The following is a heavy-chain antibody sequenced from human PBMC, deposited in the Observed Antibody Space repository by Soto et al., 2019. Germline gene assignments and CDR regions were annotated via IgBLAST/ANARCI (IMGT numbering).Heavy chain of an antibody. CDR2: IHVYNGNT. CDR3: ARGVGAGSYYKQYYWFVP. Sequence: ASVKVACKASGYTFTSYGISWVRHAPGEGLEWMGWIHVYNGNTKYAQKVQGRVTMTTDKSTTTAYMDLSSLRSDDTAVYYCARGVGAGSYYKQYYWFVPWGPGTLVTVSS. CDR1: GYTFTSYG. J-gene: IGHJ5*02. D-gene: IGHD3-10*01. V-gene: IGHV1-18*01.